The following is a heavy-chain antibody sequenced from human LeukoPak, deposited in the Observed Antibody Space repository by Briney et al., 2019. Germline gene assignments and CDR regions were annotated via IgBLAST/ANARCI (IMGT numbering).Heavy chain of an antibody. CDR3: ARDACSGGSCYSGNWFDP. D-gene: IGHD2-15*01. Sequence: ASVKLSCKASGYTFTSYYMHWVRQAPGQGLEWMGIINPSGGSTSYAQKFQGRVTMTRDKSTSTVYMELSSLRSEDTAVYYCARDACSGGSCYSGNWFDPWGQGTLVTVSS. CDR2: INPSGGST. J-gene: IGHJ5*02. V-gene: IGHV1-46*01. CDR1: GYTFTSYY.